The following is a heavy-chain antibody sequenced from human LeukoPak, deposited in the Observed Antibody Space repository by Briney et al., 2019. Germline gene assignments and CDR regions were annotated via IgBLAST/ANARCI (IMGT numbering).Heavy chain of an antibody. Sequence: GGSLRLSRTASGFTFSNFWMGWVRQAPGKGLEWVSYISSSGNIIYYADSVKGRFTISRDNAKNSLYLQMNSLRAEDTAVYYCARRRYNWNAIDYWGQGTLVTVSS. D-gene: IGHD1-20*01. CDR2: ISSSGNII. J-gene: IGHJ4*02. CDR1: GFTFSNFW. CDR3: ARRRYNWNAIDY. V-gene: IGHV3-11*01.